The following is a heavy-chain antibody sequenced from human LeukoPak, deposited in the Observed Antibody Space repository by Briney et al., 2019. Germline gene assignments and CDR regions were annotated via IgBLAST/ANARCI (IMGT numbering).Heavy chain of an antibody. CDR3: LTIVETTTGAFDI. D-gene: IGHD5-18*01. Sequence: GGSLRLSCAASGFTFSRYWLHWVRQPPGKGLVWLSRLNADDKTTSYADSVKGRFTTSGDDARKTLYLQMNSLSAEDTAVYYCLTIVETTTGAFDIWGQGTMVTVSS. CDR1: GFTFSRYW. CDR2: LNADDKTT. J-gene: IGHJ3*02. V-gene: IGHV3-74*01.